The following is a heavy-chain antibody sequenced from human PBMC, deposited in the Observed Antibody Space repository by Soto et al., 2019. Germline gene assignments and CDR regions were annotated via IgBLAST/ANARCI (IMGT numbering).Heavy chain of an antibody. CDR1: EGTFSSYA. D-gene: IGHD5-12*01. V-gene: IGHV1-46*03. J-gene: IGHJ4*02. Sequence: ASVKVSCKASEGTFSSYAISWVRQAPGQGLEWMGMINPSGGTTSYAQKFQGRVTMTRDTSTSTVYMELSSLRSEDTAVYYCARYSLSGYDDAFDYWGQGTLVTVSS. CDR2: INPSGGTT. CDR3: ARYSLSGYDDAFDY.